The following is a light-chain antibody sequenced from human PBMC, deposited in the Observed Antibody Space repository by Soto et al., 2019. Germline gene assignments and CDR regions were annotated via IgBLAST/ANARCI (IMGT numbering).Light chain of an antibody. V-gene: IGKV3-20*01. CDR2: GIS. CDR3: QQYVTSSPRT. J-gene: IGKJ1*01. Sequence: DIVLTQSPGTLSLSPGERATLSCRASQTISSSYLAWYQQKPGQAPRLLMYGISRRATGIPDRFSGSGSGTDFTLTITRLEPEDCAVYYCQQYVTSSPRTFGQGTNVEIK. CDR1: QTISSSY.